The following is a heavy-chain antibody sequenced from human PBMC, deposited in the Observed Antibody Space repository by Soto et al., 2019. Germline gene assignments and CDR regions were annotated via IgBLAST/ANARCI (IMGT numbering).Heavy chain of an antibody. D-gene: IGHD3-16*01. V-gene: IGHV3-53*02. CDR2: IYSGGAT. CDR3: AGGTGGSRRFDP. J-gene: IGHJ5*02. Sequence: EVQLVETGGGLIQPGGSLRLSCEVSGFIVSNNYITWIRQAPGKGLEWVSIIYSGGATYYADSVKGRFTISRDNSKTPVNLKMTNLGAKAPAFYNGAGGTGGSRRFDPWGQGTLVTVSS. CDR1: GFIVSNNY.